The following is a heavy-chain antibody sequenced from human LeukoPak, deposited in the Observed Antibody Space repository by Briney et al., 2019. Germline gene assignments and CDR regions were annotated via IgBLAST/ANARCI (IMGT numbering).Heavy chain of an antibody. V-gene: IGHV4-31*03. CDR3: ARGVVVVVAATPVFDY. CDR1: GGSISSGGYY. D-gene: IGHD2-15*01. CDR2: IYYSGST. Sequence: PSETLSLTCTVSGGSISSGGYYWSWIRQHPGKGLEWVGYIYYSGSTYYNPSFKSRVTISVDTSKNQFSLKLSSVTAADTAVYYCARGVVVVVAATPVFDYWGQGTLVTVSS. J-gene: IGHJ4*02.